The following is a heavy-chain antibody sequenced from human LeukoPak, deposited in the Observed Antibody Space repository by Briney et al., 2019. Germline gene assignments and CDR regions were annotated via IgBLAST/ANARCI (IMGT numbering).Heavy chain of an antibody. D-gene: IGHD6-13*01. J-gene: IGHJ4*02. Sequence: SETLSLTCTVSGGSISSGSYYWSWIRQPAGKGLEWIGRIYTSGSTNYNPSLKSRFTISVDTSKNQFSLKLSSVTAADTAVYYCARGTGYSSSWPIDYWGQGTLVTVSS. CDR2: IYTSGST. V-gene: IGHV4-61*02. CDR3: ARGTGYSSSWPIDY. CDR1: GGSISSGSYY.